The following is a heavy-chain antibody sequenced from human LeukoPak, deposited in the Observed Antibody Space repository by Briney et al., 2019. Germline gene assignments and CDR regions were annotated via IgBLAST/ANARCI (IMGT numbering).Heavy chain of an antibody. D-gene: IGHD1-14*01. Sequence: GGSLRLSCVVSGFTVGSSYMSWVRQAPGKGLEWVSVIYSGGNKYYADSVKGRFTISRDISKNTLYLQIDTLRADDTAVYYCARTPDEDGYFDSWGQGTLVTVSS. V-gene: IGHV3-53*01. CDR2: IYSGGNK. CDR1: GFTVGSSY. J-gene: IGHJ4*02. CDR3: ARTPDEDGYFDS.